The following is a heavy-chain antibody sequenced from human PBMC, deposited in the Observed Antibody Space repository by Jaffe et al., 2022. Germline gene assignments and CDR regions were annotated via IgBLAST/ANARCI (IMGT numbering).Heavy chain of an antibody. J-gene: IGHJ4*02. CDR1: GFTFSSYA. D-gene: IGHD3-3*01. V-gene: IGHV3-23*01. Sequence: EVQLLESGGGLVQPGGSLRLSCAASGFTFSSYAMSWVRQAPGKGLEWVSAISGSGGSTYYADSVKGRFTISRDNSKNTLYLQMNSLRAEDTAVYYCAKIDVEEYYDFWSGYSFLDYWGQGTLVTVSS. CDR3: AKIDVEEYYDFWSGYSFLDY. CDR2: ISGSGGST.